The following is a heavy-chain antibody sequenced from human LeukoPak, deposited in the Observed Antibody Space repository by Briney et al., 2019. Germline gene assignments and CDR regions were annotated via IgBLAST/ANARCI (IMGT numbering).Heavy chain of an antibody. D-gene: IGHD5-18*01. CDR1: GYTFTGYY. Sequence: GASVKVSCKASGYTFTGYYMHWVRQAPGQGLEWMAWINPNSGATNYAQKFQGRVTMTRDTFISTAYMELSRLKSDDTAVYYCARGSFSADAPLVLDYFHHWGQGTLVTVSS. J-gene: IGHJ1*01. CDR2: INPNSGAT. V-gene: IGHV1-2*02. CDR3: ARGSFSADAPLVLDYFHH.